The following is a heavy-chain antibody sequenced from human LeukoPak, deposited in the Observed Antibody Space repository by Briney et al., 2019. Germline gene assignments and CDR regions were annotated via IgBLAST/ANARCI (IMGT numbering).Heavy chain of an antibody. Sequence: SETLSLTCTVSGDSISSYYWSWIRQPPGKGLEWIGYIYYSGRTNYNPSLRSRVTISVDTSKNQFSLKLSSVTAADTAVYYCARTYYDFWSGYRDPGNNWFDPWGQGTLVTVSS. CDR2: IYYSGRT. CDR1: GDSISSYY. J-gene: IGHJ5*02. V-gene: IGHV4-59*08. D-gene: IGHD3-3*01. CDR3: ARTYYDFWSGYRDPGNNWFDP.